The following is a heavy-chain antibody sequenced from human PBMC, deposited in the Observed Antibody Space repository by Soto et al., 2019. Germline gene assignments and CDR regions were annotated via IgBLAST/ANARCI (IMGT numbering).Heavy chain of an antibody. CDR3: ARGGIAAAAPPDY. V-gene: IGHV4-31*03. J-gene: IGHJ4*02. D-gene: IGHD6-13*01. CDR2: IYDSGST. Sequence: QVQLQESGPGLVKPSQTLSLTCTVSGGSISSGGYYWSWIRQHPGKGLEWIGYIYDSGSTYYNPSLKSRVTISVDTSKNQFSLKVSSVTAADTAVYYCARGGIAAAAPPDYWGQGTLVTVSS. CDR1: GGSISSGGYY.